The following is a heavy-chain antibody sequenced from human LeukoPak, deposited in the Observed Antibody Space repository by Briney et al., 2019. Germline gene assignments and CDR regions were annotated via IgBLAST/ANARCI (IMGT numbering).Heavy chain of an antibody. J-gene: IGHJ2*01. CDR2: ISSSSSYI. Sequence: PGGSLRLSCAASGFTFSSYSMNWVRQAPGKGLEWVSSISSSSSYIYYADSVKGRFTISRDNAKNSLYLQMNSLRAEDTAVYYCARGDSPLGWYFDLWGRGILVTVSS. V-gene: IGHV3-21*01. CDR3: ARGDSPLGWYFDL. CDR1: GFTFSSYS. D-gene: IGHD3-16*01.